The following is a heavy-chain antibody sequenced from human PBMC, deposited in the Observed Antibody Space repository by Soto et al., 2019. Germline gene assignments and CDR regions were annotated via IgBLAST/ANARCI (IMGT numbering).Heavy chain of an antibody. J-gene: IGHJ5*02. Sequence: EVQLVESGEGLVQPGGSLRLSCAASGFTFSSYAMHWGRQAPGKGLEYVSAISSNGGSTYYADSVKGRFTISRDNSKNTLYLQMGSLRAEDMAVYYCARGGVAHTLYNWFDPWGQGTLVTVSS. D-gene: IGHD3-10*01. CDR2: ISSNGGST. CDR3: ARGGVAHTLYNWFDP. V-gene: IGHV3-64*02. CDR1: GFTFSSYA.